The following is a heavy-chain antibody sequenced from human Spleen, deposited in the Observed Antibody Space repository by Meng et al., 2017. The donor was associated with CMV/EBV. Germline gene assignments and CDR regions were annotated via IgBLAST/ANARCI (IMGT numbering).Heavy chain of an antibody. CDR2: IRPNNGDT. CDR1: GYFFRDHF. V-gene: IGHV1-2*02. J-gene: IGHJ4*02. D-gene: IGHD3-9*01. CDR3: ARDYDWGADY. Sequence: SCKTSGYFFRDHFMHWVRQAPGRGLEWIGWIRPNNGDTNYTQDFQGRITVTSDSSFNTVYMELSRLTSDDTAVYYCARDYDWGADYWGQGTLVTVSS.